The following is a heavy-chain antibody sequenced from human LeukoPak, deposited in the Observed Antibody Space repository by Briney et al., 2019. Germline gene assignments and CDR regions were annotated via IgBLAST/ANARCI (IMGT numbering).Heavy chain of an antibody. V-gene: IGHV3-23*01. CDR3: AKTITMVRGVPYYYFDY. Sequence: PGGSLRLSCAASGFTFSSYGMSWVRQAPGKGLEWVSTISGSGGSTYYADSVKGRFTISRDNSKNTLFLQMNSLRAEDTAVYYCAKTITMVRGVPYYYFDYWGQGTLVIVSS. D-gene: IGHD3-10*01. CDR1: GFTFSSYG. J-gene: IGHJ4*02. CDR2: ISGSGGST.